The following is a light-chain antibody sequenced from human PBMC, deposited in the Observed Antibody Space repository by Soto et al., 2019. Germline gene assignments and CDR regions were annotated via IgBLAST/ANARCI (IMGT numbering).Light chain of an antibody. V-gene: IGLV1-51*01. CDR2: DDN. J-gene: IGLJ1*01. CDR3: GSWDSSLSAYV. CDR1: SSNLGGNS. Sequence: QSVLTQPPSVSAAPGQKVTISCSGSSSNLGGNSVSWYQQLPGTAPKLLIYDDNKRPSGIPDRFSGSKSGTSATLGITGFQTGDEADYYCGSWDSSLSAYVFGTGTKGTVL.